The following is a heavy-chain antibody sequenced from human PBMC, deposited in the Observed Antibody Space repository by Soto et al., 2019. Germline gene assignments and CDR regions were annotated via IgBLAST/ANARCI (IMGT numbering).Heavy chain of an antibody. V-gene: IGHV5-10-1*01. CDR1: GYNFTAFW. CDR2: IDPSDSYT. Sequence: GEFLKISCKASGYNFTAFWIHWVRQMPGKGLEWLGKIDPSDSYTNYSPSFEGHVTISTDNSITTAYLQWSSLRASDTALYFCARVHKNWFDSWAQGTMVTAPQ. CDR3: ARVHKNWFDS. J-gene: IGHJ5*01.